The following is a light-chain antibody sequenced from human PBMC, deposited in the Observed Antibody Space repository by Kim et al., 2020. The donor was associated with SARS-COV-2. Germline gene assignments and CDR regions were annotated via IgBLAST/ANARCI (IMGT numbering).Light chain of an antibody. CDR3: NSRDSNDNVV. V-gene: IGLV3-19*01. Sequence: VALGQTGRITCQGASLRRYYATWYQQKPGQAPILVIYGKNNRPSGIPDRFSGSSSGNTASLTITGTQAGDEADYYCNSRDSNDNVVFGGGTQLTVL. CDR1: SLRRYY. J-gene: IGLJ2*01. CDR2: GKN.